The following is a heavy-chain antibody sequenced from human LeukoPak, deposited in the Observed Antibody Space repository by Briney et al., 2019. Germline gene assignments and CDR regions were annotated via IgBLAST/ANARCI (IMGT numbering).Heavy chain of an antibody. D-gene: IGHD5-24*01. CDR1: GFTFSDYY. CDR2: ISSSGSTL. CDR3: ARDLPTMEEGAYDY. J-gene: IGHJ4*02. V-gene: IGHV3-11*01. Sequence: GGSLRLSCAASGFTFSDYYMSWIRQAPGKGLEWVSYISSSGSTLYYADSVKGRFTISRDNAKNSLYLQMNSLRAEDTAVYYCARDLPTMEEGAYDYWGQGTLVTVSS.